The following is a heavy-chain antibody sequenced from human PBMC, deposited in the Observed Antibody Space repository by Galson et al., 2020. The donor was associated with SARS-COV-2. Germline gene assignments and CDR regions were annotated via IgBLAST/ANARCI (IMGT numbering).Heavy chain of an antibody. CDR3: ARLNYYDSSGYYYEFDY. J-gene: IGHJ4*02. D-gene: IGHD3-22*01. V-gene: IGHV4-39*01. Sequence: SETLSLTCTVSGGSISSSSYYWGWIRQPPGKGLEWIGSIYYSGSTYYNPSLKSRVTISVDTSKNQFSPKLSSVTAADTAVYYCARLNYYDSSGYYYEFDYWGQGTLVTVSS. CDR1: GGSISSSSYY. CDR2: IYYSGST.